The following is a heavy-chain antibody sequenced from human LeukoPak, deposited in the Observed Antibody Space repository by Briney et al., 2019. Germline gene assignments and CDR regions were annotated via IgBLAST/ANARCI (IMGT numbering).Heavy chain of an antibody. V-gene: IGHV3-66*01. D-gene: IGHD6-13*01. CDR2: IYSGGST. CDR1: GFTVSSNY. J-gene: IGHJ4*02. CDR3: ARDRRIAAAGRDYFDY. Sequence: PGGSLRLSCAASGFTVSSNYMSWVRQAPGKGLEWVSVIYSGGSTYYADSVKGRFTISRDNSKNTLYLQMNSLRAEDTAVYYCARDRRIAAAGRDYFDYWGQGTLVTVSS.